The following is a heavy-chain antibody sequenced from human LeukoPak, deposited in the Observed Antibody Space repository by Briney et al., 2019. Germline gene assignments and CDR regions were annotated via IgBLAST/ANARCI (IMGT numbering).Heavy chain of an antibody. J-gene: IGHJ6*04. V-gene: IGHV3-30*18. Sequence: GRSLRLSCAASGFTFSSYGMHWVRQAPGKGLEWVAVISYDGSNKYYADSVRGRFTISRDNAKNSLYLQMNSLRAEDTAVYYCAELGITMIGGVWGKGTTVTISS. CDR3: AELGITMIGGV. CDR1: GFTFSSYG. D-gene: IGHD3-10*02. CDR2: ISYDGSNK.